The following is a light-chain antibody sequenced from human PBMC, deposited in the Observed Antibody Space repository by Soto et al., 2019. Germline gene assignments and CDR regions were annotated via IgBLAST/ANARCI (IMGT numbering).Light chain of an antibody. V-gene: IGLV1-40*01. CDR2: GNS. CDR3: QSYDSSLSVL. J-gene: IGLJ2*01. CDR1: SSNIGAGYD. Sequence: QSVLTQPPSVSGAPGQRVTICCTGSSSNIGAGYDVHWYQQLPGTAPKLLIYGNSNRPSGVPDRFSGSKSGTSASLAITGLQAEDEADYYCQSYDSSLSVLFGAGTKLTVL.